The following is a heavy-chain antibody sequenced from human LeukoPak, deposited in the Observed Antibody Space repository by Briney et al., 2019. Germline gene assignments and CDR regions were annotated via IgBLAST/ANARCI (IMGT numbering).Heavy chain of an antibody. CDR1: GGSISGSSYY. D-gene: IGHD4-23*01. V-gene: IGHV4-39*01. Sequence: SETLSLTCTVSGGSISGSSYYWGWIRQPPGKGLEWIGSIYYSGSTYYNPSLKSRVTISVDTSKNQFSLKLNSVTATDTAVYYCASGTVVTPRSRWFWFDPWGQGTLVTVSS. J-gene: IGHJ5*02. CDR3: ASGTVVTPRSRWFWFDP. CDR2: IYYSGST.